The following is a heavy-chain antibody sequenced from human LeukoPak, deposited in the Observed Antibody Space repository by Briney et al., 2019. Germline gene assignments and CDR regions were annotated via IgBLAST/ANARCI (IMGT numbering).Heavy chain of an antibody. Sequence: PGGSLRLSCAASGFTVSSNYMSWVRQAPGKGLEWVSVIYSGGSTYYADPVKGRFTISRDNSKNTLYLQMNSLRAEDTAVYYCARESSPPRGDFDYWGQGTLVTVSS. V-gene: IGHV3-66*02. CDR2: IYSGGST. CDR3: ARESSPPRGDFDY. CDR1: GFTVSSNY. J-gene: IGHJ4*02.